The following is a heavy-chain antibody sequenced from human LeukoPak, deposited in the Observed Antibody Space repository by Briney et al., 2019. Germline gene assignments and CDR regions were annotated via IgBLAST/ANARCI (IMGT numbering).Heavy chain of an antibody. D-gene: IGHD1-7*01. CDR3: ARGNYDYFDS. CDR1: GGSFSGYH. Sequence: SETLSLTCAVYGGSFSGYHWSWIRQPPGKGLEWIGEINHSGSTNYNPSLKSRVTISVDTSKNQFSLKLSSVTAADTAVYFCARGNYDYFDSWGQGTLATVSS. CDR2: INHSGST. J-gene: IGHJ4*02. V-gene: IGHV4-34*01.